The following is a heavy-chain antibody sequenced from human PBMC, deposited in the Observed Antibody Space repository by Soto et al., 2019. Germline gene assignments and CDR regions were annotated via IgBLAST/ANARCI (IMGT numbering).Heavy chain of an antibody. CDR1: GYTFTIYG. Sequence: ASVKVSCKASGYTFTIYGISWVRQAPGQGLEWMGWISAYNGSTNYAQKLQGRVTMTTDTSTSTAYMELRSLRSDDTAVYYCARKGVYSSRWASNWFDPWGKGNLLNVAS. J-gene: IGHJ5*02. CDR2: ISAYNGST. D-gene: IGHD6-13*01. V-gene: IGHV1-18*01. CDR3: ARKGVYSSRWASNWFDP.